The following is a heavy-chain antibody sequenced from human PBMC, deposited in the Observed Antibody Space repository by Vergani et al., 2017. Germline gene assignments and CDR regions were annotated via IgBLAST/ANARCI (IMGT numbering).Heavy chain of an antibody. CDR3: ARDNKQLRPRAFDL. CDR1: GASINNDFYY. Sequence: QVQLQESGPGLVKPSQTLSLTCTVSGASINNDFYYWHWIRQPAGKGLEWIGRIYVSGITDYNSSLQSRVSMSVDTSKNQFSLTLTSVTAADTAGYYCARDNKQLRPRAFDLGGQGTMVTVSS. V-gene: IGHV4-61*02. D-gene: IGHD4-23*01. J-gene: IGHJ3*01. CDR2: IYVSGIT.